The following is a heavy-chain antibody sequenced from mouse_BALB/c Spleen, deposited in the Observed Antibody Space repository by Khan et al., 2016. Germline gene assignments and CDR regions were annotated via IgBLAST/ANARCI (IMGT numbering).Heavy chain of an antibody. CDR2: IRLKSNNYAT. CDR3: TARGPWFAY. Sequence: EVKLEESGGGLVQPGGSMKLSCVASGFTFSNYWMNWVRQSPEKGLEWVAEIRLKSNNYATHYAESVKGRFTISRDDSKSSVYLQMNNLRAEDTGIYYCTARGPWFAYCGQGSLVTVSA. CDR1: GFTFSNYW. J-gene: IGHJ3*01. V-gene: IGHV6-6*02.